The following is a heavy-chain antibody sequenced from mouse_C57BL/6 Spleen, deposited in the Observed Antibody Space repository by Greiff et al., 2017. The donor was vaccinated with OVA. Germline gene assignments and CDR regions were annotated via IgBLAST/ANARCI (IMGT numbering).Heavy chain of an antibody. Sequence: EVKLVESGGGLVKPGGSLKLSCAASGFTFSSYAMSWVRQTPEKRLEWVATISDGGSYTYYPDNVKGRFTISRDNAKNNLYLQRSHLKSEATAMYYCAREGWDVWFAYWGQGTLVTVSA. V-gene: IGHV5-4*01. CDR1: GFTFSSYA. CDR3: AREGWDVWFAY. J-gene: IGHJ3*01. CDR2: ISDGGSYT. D-gene: IGHD4-1*01.